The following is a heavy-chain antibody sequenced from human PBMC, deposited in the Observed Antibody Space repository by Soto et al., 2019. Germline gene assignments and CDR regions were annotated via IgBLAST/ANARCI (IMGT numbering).Heavy chain of an antibody. CDR3: ASGGRSMYRD. Sequence: QVHLLESGPGLVKPSETLSLTCEVSGVSISDYYCSWIRQPPGKGLEWIGYMSNSGATHYNASLKSRATISVDTSKNQFSLKLTSVTAADTAIYSCASGGRSMYRDWGLGTLVTVSS. J-gene: IGHJ4*02. CDR1: GVSISDYY. V-gene: IGHV4-59*01. D-gene: IGHD3-10*02. CDR2: MSNSGAT.